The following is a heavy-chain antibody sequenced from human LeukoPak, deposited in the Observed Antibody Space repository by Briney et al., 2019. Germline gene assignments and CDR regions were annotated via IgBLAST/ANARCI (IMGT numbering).Heavy chain of an antibody. CDR3: AKDLRYCSGGSCYY. D-gene: IGHD2-15*01. Sequence: GGTLRLSCTASGFTFSSFGMSWVRQAPGKGLEWVSTISGSGSSSYYADSVKGRFTNSRDNSKNTLYLQMNSLRAEDTAVYYCAKDLRYCSGGSCYYWGQGTLVTVSS. V-gene: IGHV3-23*01. CDR1: GFTFSSFG. J-gene: IGHJ4*02. CDR2: ISGSGSSS.